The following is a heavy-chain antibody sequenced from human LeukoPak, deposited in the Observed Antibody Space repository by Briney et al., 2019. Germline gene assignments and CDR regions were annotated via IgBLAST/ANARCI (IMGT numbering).Heavy chain of an antibody. CDR3: ARDLSAYCGGDCYYHYYYYMDV. CDR1: GFTFSSYW. V-gene: IGHV3-7*01. CDR2: IKQDGSEK. Sequence: GGSLRLSCAASGFTFSSYWMSWVRQAPGKGLEWVASIKQDGSEKYDVDSVKARFTISRDNAKNSLYLQMNSLRAEDTAVYYCARDLSAYCGGDCYYHYYYYMDVWGKGTTVTVSS. D-gene: IGHD2-21*01. J-gene: IGHJ6*03.